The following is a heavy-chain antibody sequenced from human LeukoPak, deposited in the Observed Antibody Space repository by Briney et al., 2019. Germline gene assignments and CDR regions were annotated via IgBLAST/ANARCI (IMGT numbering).Heavy chain of an antibody. Sequence: SQTLTLTCAISGDSVSSNNAAWNWIRQSPSRGLEWLGRTYYRAKWYNDYAVSVKSRITINPDTSKNQFSLQLNSVTPEDTAVYYCARAGGYCSGGSCYHAVDYWGQGTLVTVTS. CDR3: ARAGGYCSGGSCYHAVDY. D-gene: IGHD2-15*01. CDR2: TYYRAKWYN. J-gene: IGHJ4*02. V-gene: IGHV6-1*01. CDR1: GDSVSSNNAA.